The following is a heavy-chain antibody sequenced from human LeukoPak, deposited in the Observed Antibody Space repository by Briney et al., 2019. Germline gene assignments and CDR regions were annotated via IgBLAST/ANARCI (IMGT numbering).Heavy chain of an antibody. CDR2: ISRGGSGTT. D-gene: IGHD3-22*01. CDR3: AKEAYYDGTGYFDF. CDR1: GFTFRIYD. J-gene: IGHJ4*02. V-gene: IGHV3-23*01. Sequence: GGSLRLSCVASGFTFRIYDMSWVRQVPGKGLECVSVISRGGSGTTYYADSVKGRFTISRDNSKNTLYLQMNNLRADDTAVYYCAKEAYYDGTGYFDFWGQGTLVTVSS.